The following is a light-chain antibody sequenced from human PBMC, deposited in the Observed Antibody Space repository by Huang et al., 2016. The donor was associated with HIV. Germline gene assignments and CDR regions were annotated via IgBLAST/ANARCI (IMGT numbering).Light chain of an antibody. CDR3: QQYNNWPRT. J-gene: IGKJ1*01. CDR2: GAS. Sequence: EIVMTQSPATLSVSPGERATLSCGASQRVSSNLAWYQQKPGQAPRLLIYGASTRATGIPARFSGSGSGTEFTLTISSLQSEDFAVYYCQQYNNWPRTFGQGTKVDMK. CDR1: QRVSSN. V-gene: IGKV3-15*01.